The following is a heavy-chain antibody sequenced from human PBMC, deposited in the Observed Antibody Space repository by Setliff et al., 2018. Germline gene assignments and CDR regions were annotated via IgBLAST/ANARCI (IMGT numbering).Heavy chain of an antibody. Sequence: SCAASGFTFSSYAITWVRQAPGKGLEWVSMISGSAQTTYYADSVKGRFTISRDNSKNTLYLQMNSLRAEDTAVYYCAKDRSSGWPDIDYWGQGTLVTVSS. CDR3: AKDRSSGWPDIDY. D-gene: IGHD6-19*01. V-gene: IGHV3-23*01. J-gene: IGHJ4*02. CDR2: ISGSAQTT. CDR1: GFTFSSYA.